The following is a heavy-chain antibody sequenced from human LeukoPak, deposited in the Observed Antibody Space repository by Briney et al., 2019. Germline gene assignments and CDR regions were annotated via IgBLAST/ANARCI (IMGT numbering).Heavy chain of an antibody. Sequence: GASVKVSCKASGYTFTGYYMHWVRQAPGQGLEWMGWINPNSGGTNYAHKFQGRVTMTRNTSISTAYMELSSLRSEDTAVYYCARAAHYYDSSGYYPPRDYAMDVWGQGTTVTVSS. CDR3: ARAAHYYDSSGYYPPRDYAMDV. V-gene: IGHV1-2*02. CDR1: GYTFTGYY. J-gene: IGHJ6*02. CDR2: INPNSGGT. D-gene: IGHD3-22*01.